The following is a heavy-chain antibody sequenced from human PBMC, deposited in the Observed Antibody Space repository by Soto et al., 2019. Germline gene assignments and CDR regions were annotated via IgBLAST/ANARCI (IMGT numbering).Heavy chain of an antibody. J-gene: IGHJ5*02. D-gene: IGHD3-16*02. CDR1: GFTFSSYA. Sequence: SVKPSWKASGFTFSSYAISCVRQAPRQGLEWMGGIIPIFGTANYAQKFQGRVTITADESTSTAYMELSSLRSEDTAVYYCARVNLTFGGVISGDWFDPWGQGTLVTVSS. CDR3: ARVNLTFGGVISGDWFDP. CDR2: IIPIFGTA. V-gene: IGHV1-69*13.